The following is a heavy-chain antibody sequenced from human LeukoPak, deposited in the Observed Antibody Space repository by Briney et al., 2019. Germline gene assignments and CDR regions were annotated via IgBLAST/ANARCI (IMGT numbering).Heavy chain of an antibody. CDR3: ARDANKIAAAIDY. CDR2: IYYSGST. V-gene: IGHV4-39*07. Sequence: SETLSLTCTVSGGSISSSSYYWGWIRQPPGKGLEWLGSIYYSGSTYYNPSLKSRATISVDTSKNQFSPKLSSVTAADTAVYYCARDANKIAAAIDYWGQGTLVTVSS. CDR1: GGSISSSSYY. D-gene: IGHD6-13*01. J-gene: IGHJ4*02.